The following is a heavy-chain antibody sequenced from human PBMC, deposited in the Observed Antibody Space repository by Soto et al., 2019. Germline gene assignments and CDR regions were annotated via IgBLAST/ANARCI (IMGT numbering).Heavy chain of an antibody. CDR2: ISYDGSNK. CDR3: ARDSGGIVVVITSRYFDY. V-gene: IGHV3-30-3*01. Sequence: PGGSLRLSCAASGFTFSSYAMHWVRQAPGKGLEWVAVISYDGSNKYYADSVKGRFTISRDNSKNTLYLQMNSLRAEDTAVYYCARDSGGIVVVITSRYFDYWGQGTMVTVSS. CDR1: GFTFSSYA. D-gene: IGHD3-22*01. J-gene: IGHJ4*02.